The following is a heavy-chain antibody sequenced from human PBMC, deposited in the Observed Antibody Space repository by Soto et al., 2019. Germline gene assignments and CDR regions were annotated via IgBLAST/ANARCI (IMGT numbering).Heavy chain of an antibody. CDR2: TYYSGST. Sequence: ERLGRSCPVSGGSIGSSSYYWGWIRQPPGKGLEWIGSTYYSGSTYYNPSLKSRVTISVDTSKNQFSLKLSSVTAADTAVYYCARRSASENHWGQGTPVTVSS. D-gene: IGHD3-3*01. CDR3: ARRSASENH. CDR1: GGSIGSSSYY. J-gene: IGHJ5*02. V-gene: IGHV4-39*01.